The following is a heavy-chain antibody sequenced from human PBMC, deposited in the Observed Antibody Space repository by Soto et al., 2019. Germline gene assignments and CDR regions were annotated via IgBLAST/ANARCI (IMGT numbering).Heavy chain of an antibody. CDR2: ISGSGDNT. CDR1: KFTFSTYA. CDR3: AKDMVHCTGTRCARYFEK. Sequence: PVGSLRLSFAASKFTFSTYAMTWVRQAPGKGLEWVSDISGSGDNTYYADSVKGWFTISRDNSKSTLYLQMNSLRAEDTAVYYCAKDMVHCTGTRCARYFEKWGRGTLVTVSS. J-gene: IGHJ4*02. V-gene: IGHV3-23*01. D-gene: IGHD2-8*02.